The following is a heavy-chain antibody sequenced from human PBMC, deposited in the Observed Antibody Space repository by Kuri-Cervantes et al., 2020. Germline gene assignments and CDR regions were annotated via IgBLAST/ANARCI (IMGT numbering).Heavy chain of an antibody. CDR1: GYTFTSYG. D-gene: IGHD6-13*01. CDR3: AREGQQLVVRGIDY. CDR2: ISAYNGNT. J-gene: IGHJ4*02. V-gene: IGHV1-18*01. Sequence: ASVQVSCKASGYTFTSYGISWVRQAPGQGLEWMGWISAYNGNTNYAQKFQGRVTMTRDTSISTAYMELSRLRSDDTAVYYCAREGQQLVVRGIDYWGQGTLVTVSS.